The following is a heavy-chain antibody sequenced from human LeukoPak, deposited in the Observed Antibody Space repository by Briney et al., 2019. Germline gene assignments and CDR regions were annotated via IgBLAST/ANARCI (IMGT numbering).Heavy chain of an antibody. CDR2: ISTYNGDT. Sequence: ASVKVSCKASGYGFINYGISWVRQAPGQGLEWMGWISTYNGDTNYAQKVQGRVTMTTDTSTSTAYMELRSLRSDDTAVYYCARSQWLKNFDYWGQGTLVTVSS. V-gene: IGHV1-18*01. J-gene: IGHJ4*02. CDR1: GYGFINYG. CDR3: ARSQWLKNFDY. D-gene: IGHD6-19*01.